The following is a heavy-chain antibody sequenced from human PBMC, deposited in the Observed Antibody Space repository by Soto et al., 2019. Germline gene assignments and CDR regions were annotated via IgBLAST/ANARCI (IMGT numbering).Heavy chain of an antibody. V-gene: IGHV1-69*01. D-gene: IGHD6-19*01. CDR2: IIPIFGTA. Sequence: QVQLVQSGAEVKKPGSSVKVSCKASGGTFSSYAISWVQQAPGQGLEWMGGIIPIFGTANYAQKFQGRVTITADEATSTAYMDLSSLRSEDTAVYYYARELYSSGWSRDWTFAYWGQGTLVTVSS. J-gene: IGHJ4*02. CDR1: GGTFSSYA. CDR3: ARELYSSGWSRDWTFAY.